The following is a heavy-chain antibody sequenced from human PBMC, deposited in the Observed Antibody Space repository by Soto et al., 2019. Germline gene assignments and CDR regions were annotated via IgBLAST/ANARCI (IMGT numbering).Heavy chain of an antibody. CDR1: GFTLSSYS. V-gene: IGHV3-30-3*01. Sequence: QVQLVESGGGVVQPGRSPRLSCAASGFTLSSYSMHWVRQAPGKGLEWVAIISYDGTNKYYADSVKGRFTISRDSSKNTLYLQMNSLRPEDTAVYYCAREEGPYYYGIDVW. CDR3: AREEGPYYYGIDV. CDR2: ISYDGTNK. J-gene: IGHJ6*01.